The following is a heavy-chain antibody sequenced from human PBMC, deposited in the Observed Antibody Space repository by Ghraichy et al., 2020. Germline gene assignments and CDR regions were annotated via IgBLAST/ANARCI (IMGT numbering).Heavy chain of an antibody. J-gene: IGHJ4*02. D-gene: IGHD2-15*01. Sequence: SPTLSLTCTVSGGSITSGDYYWTWIRQPPGKGLEYIGYTYYSGNTHYSPSLQSRVSISVDTSKNQFSLKVDSVTAADTAVYYCVRQVSAATRTHFDLWGQGTLVTVSS. CDR2: TYYSGNT. CDR3: VRQVSAATRTHFDL. V-gene: IGHV4-30-4*01. CDR1: GGSITSGDYY.